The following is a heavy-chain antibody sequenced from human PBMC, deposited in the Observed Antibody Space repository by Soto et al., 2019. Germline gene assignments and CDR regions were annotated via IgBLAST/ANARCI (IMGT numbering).Heavy chain of an antibody. CDR3: ARGDYFDRRFDY. D-gene: IGHD3-22*01. Sequence: GGSLRLSCAASGFTFSSYWMNWVRQAPGRGLEWVADIKQDETEKYYVDSVKGRFTISRDNAKNSLYLQMDSLRAEDTAVYYCARGDYFDRRFDYWGQGTLVTVSS. CDR1: GFTFSSYW. J-gene: IGHJ4*02. V-gene: IGHV3-7*03. CDR2: IKQDETEK.